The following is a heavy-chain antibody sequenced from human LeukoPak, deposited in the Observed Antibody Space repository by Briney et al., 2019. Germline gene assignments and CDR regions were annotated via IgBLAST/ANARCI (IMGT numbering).Heavy chain of an antibody. V-gene: IGHV1-2*06. CDR3: ARSTWDGYNYMALYYYGMDV. CDR1: GYTFTGYY. J-gene: IGHJ6*02. Sequence: ASVKVSCKASGYTFTGYYMHWVRQAPGQGLEWMGRINPNSGGTNYARKFQGRVTMTRNTSISTAYMELSSLRSEDTAVYYCARSTWDGYNYMALYYYGMDVWGQGTTVAVSS. CDR2: INPNSGGT. D-gene: IGHD5-24*01.